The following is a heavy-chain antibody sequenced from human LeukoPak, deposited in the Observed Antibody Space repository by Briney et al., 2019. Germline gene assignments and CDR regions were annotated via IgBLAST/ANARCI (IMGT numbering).Heavy chain of an antibody. Sequence: GGSLRLSCEGSGFTFSNYWMGWVRQAPGKGLQWVANIKTDGSEKYYVDSVKGRFTISRDNAKNSLYLQMNSLRAEDTAVYYCARARIAAAGTGPFDYWGQGTQVTVSS. CDR2: IKTDGSEK. V-gene: IGHV3-7*01. J-gene: IGHJ4*02. CDR1: GFTFSNYW. D-gene: IGHD6-13*01. CDR3: ARARIAAAGTGPFDY.